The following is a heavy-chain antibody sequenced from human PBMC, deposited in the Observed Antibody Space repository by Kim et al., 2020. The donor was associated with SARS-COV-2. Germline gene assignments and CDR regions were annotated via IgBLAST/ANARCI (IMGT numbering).Heavy chain of an antibody. V-gene: IGHV1-69*04. CDR2: IIPILGIA. CDR1: RGTFSSYA. CDR3: ARDRGLAYCGGDCYSEGDY. J-gene: IGHJ4*02. D-gene: IGHD2-21*02. Sequence: SVKVSCKASRGTFSSYAISWVRQAPGQGLEWMGRIIPILGIANYAQKFQGRVTITADKSTSTAYMELSSLRSEDTAVYYCARDRGLAYCGGDCYSEGDYWGQGTLVTVSS.